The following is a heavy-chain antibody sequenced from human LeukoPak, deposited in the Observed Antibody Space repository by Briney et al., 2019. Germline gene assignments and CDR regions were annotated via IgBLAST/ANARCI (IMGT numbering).Heavy chain of an antibody. CDR3: ARDRLYSSSWYLIGDTLNYYYGMDV. Sequence: MPGGSLRLSCAASGFTFSSYSMNWVRQAPGKGLEWVSSISSSSSYIYYADSVKGRFTISRDNAKNSLYLQMNSLRAEDTAVYYCARDRLYSSSWYLIGDTLNYYYGMDVWGQGTTVTVSS. J-gene: IGHJ6*02. CDR2: ISSSSSYI. CDR1: GFTFSSYS. V-gene: IGHV3-21*01. D-gene: IGHD6-13*01.